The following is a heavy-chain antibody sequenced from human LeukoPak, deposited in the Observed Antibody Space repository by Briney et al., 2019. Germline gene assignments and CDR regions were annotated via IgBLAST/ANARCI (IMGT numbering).Heavy chain of an antibody. CDR3: ARDGIPTYAFDI. D-gene: IGHD1-26*01. Sequence: GGSLRLSCSASGFTFGTYWMSWVRQAPGKGLEWMANINRDGGAQNYVDSVKGRFTISRDNAKDSLFLQMNNLRAEDTALYYCARDGIPTYAFDIRGQGTMVTVSP. CDR2: INRDGGAQ. CDR1: GFTFGTYW. J-gene: IGHJ3*02. V-gene: IGHV3-7*01.